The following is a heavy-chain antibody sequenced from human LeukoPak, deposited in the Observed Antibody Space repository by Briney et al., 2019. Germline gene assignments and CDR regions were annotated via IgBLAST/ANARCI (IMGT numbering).Heavy chain of an antibody. V-gene: IGHV4-39*07. D-gene: IGHD4-23*01. CDR3: ARDYLGGNPDAFDV. Sequence: SETLSLTCTVSGDSISSSSYYWGWIRQPPGKELEWIGSIYYSGSTYYNPSLNSRVTISVDTSKNQFSLKLSSVTAADTAVYYCARDYLGGNPDAFDVWGQGTMVTVSS. J-gene: IGHJ3*01. CDR1: GDSISSSSYY. CDR2: IYYSGST.